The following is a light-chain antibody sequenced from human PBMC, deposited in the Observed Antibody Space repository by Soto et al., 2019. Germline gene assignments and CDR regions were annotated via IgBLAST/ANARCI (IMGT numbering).Light chain of an antibody. V-gene: IGKV3-15*01. CDR1: ESVSSK. CDR2: XXS. Sequence: ETVLTQSPATLSVSPGERATLSCRASESVSSKLVWYQKKPGQAPRLLIYXXSTRATAVTARFTASGSGTEFTLTISSLQSDDFGVYYCQKYDTWPRTFGQVTKVDSK. J-gene: IGKJ1*01. CDR3: QKYDTWPRT.